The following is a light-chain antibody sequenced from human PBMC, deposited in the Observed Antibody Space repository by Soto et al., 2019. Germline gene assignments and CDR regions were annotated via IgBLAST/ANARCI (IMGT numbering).Light chain of an antibody. CDR2: VES. J-gene: IGKJ1*01. V-gene: IGKV3-20*01. CDR1: QSFRSSS. Sequence: EIVLTQSPGPLSLSPGERATLSCRPSQSFRSSSLAGYQQKPGQAPRPLIYVESSRATGIPDRFSGSGSGTDFPLTISRLEPEDFAVYYCQQYGSSRTFGQGTKVEIK. CDR3: QQYGSSRT.